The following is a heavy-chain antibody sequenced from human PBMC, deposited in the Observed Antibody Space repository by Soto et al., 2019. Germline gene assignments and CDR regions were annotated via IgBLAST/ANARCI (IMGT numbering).Heavy chain of an antibody. CDR1: GGSISSSSYY. CDR3: ASTSPYILHHMDV. J-gene: IGHJ6*03. D-gene: IGHD3-9*01. V-gene: IGHV4-39*07. Sequence: SETLSLTCTVSGGSISSSSYYWGWIRQPPGKGLEWVGGIYYSGSTYYNPSLKSRVTISVDTSKNQFSLKLSSVTAADTAVYYCASTSPYILHHMDVWGKGTTVTVSS. CDR2: IYYSGST.